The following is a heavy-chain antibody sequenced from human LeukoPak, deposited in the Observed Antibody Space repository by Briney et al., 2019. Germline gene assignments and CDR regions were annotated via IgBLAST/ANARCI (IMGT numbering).Heavy chain of an antibody. CDR3: ARDSKYYDSSGYLRGGLDY. J-gene: IGHJ4*02. CDR1: GFTFSSYW. V-gene: IGHV3-74*01. Sequence: PGGSLRLSCAASGFTFSSYWMHWVRQAPGKGLVWVSRINDDGSSTTYADSVKGRFTISRDNAKNTLYLQMNSLRAEDTAVYYCARDSKYYDSSGYLRGGLDYWGQGTLVTVSS. D-gene: IGHD3-22*01. CDR2: INDDGSST.